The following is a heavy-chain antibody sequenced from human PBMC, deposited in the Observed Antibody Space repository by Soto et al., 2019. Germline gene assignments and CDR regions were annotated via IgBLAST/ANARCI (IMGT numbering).Heavy chain of an antibody. J-gene: IGHJ6*02. CDR2: IYTSGST. CDR3: ARDSYYDFWSGYQYYYYGMDV. D-gene: IGHD3-3*01. CDR1: GGSISSYY. Sequence: SETLSLTCTVSGGSISSYYWSWIRQPAGKGLEWIGRIYTSGSTNYNPSLKSRVTMSVDTSKNQFSLTLSSVTAADTAVYYCARDSYYDFWSGYQYYYYGMDVWGQGTTVTVSS. V-gene: IGHV4-4*07.